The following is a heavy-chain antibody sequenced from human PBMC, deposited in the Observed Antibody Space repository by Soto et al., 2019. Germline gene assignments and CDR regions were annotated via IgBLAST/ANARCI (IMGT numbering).Heavy chain of an antibody. CDR3: ARWSSSSHYYYGMDV. CDR2: INPSGGST. CDR1: GYTFTSYY. D-gene: IGHD6-13*01. Sequence: RASVKVSCKASGYTFTSYYMHWVRQAPGQGLEWMGIINPSGGSTSYAQKFQGRVTMTRDTSTSTVYMELSSLRSEDTAVYYCARWSSSSHYYYGMDVWGQGTTVTVSS. J-gene: IGHJ6*02. V-gene: IGHV1-46*01.